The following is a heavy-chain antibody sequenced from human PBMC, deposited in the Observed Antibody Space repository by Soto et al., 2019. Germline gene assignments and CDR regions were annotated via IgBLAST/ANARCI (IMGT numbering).Heavy chain of an antibody. CDR3: AKDSIFGVVALDY. CDR2: ISYDGNNK. Sequence: AGGSLRLSCAASGFTFSSYGMHWVRQAPGKGLEWVAVISYDGNNKYYADSVKGRFTISRDNSKNTLYLQMNSLRPEDTAVYYCAKDSIFGVVALDYWGQGTLVTVSS. D-gene: IGHD3-3*01. J-gene: IGHJ4*02. CDR1: GFTFSSYG. V-gene: IGHV3-30*18.